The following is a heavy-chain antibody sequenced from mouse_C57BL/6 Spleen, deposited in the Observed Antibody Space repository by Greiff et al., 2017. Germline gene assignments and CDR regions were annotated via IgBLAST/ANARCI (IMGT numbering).Heavy chain of an antibody. V-gene: IGHV1-82*01. CDR3: ARYDYDRAMDY. J-gene: IGHJ4*01. Sequence: QVQLKESGPELVKPGASVKISCKASGYAFSSSWMNWVKQRPGKGLEWIGRIYPGDGDTNYNGTFKGKATLTADKSSSTAYMQLSGLTSEYAAVYFCARYDYDRAMDYWGQGTSVTVSS. CDR1: GYAFSSSW. D-gene: IGHD2-4*01. CDR2: IYPGDGDT.